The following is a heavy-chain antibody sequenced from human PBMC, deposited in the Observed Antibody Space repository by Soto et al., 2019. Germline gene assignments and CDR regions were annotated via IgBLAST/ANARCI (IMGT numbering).Heavy chain of an antibody. CDR1: GFRFSSQS. V-gene: IGHV3-48*01. CDR2: ISSSGSTT. CDR3: ARDMSGGTYNYYYGMDV. D-gene: IGHD1-26*01. J-gene: IGHJ6*02. Sequence: GGSLRLSCAASGFRFSSQSMKWVRQAPGKGLEWVSYISSSGSTTYYADSVRGRFTISRDNSKNTLYLQMNSLRADDTAVYYCARDMSGGTYNYYYGMDVSGHGTTVTVSS.